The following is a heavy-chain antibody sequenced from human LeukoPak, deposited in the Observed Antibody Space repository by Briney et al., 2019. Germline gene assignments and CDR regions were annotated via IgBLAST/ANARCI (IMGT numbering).Heavy chain of an antibody. V-gene: IGHV3-21*01. Sequence: PGGSLRLSCGASGFTFSTYSMNWVRQAPGKGLEWVPSLSSTSSYIYYADSVKGRFTISRDNAKNSLYLQMNSLRAEDTAVYYCARERFAGIAARFFDYWGQGSPVTVSS. CDR2: LSSTSSYI. CDR3: ARERFAGIAARFFDY. J-gene: IGHJ4*02. CDR1: GFTFSTYS. D-gene: IGHD6-6*01.